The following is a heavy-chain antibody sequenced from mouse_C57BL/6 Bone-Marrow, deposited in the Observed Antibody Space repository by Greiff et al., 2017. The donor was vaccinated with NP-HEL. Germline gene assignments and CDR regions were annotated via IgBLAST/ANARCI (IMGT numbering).Heavy chain of an antibody. CDR3: TTREWDYYGSSGGFDY. V-gene: IGHV14-4*01. J-gene: IGHJ2*01. CDR2: IDPENGDT. Sequence: EVQLQQSGAELVRPGASVKLSCTASGFNIKDDYMHWVKQRPEQGLEWIGWIDPENGDTEYASKFQGKATITADTSSNTASLQLSSLTSEDTAVYYCTTREWDYYGSSGGFDYWGQGTTLTVSS. CDR1: GFNIKDDY. D-gene: IGHD1-1*01.